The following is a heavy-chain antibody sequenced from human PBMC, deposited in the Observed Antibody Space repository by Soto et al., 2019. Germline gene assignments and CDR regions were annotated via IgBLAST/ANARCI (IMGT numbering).Heavy chain of an antibody. Sequence: PGGSLRLSCAASGFTFSSYSMNWVRQAPGKGLEWVSYISSRSSTIYYADSVKGRFTISRDNAKNSLYLQMNSLRAEDTAVYYCARDRVNFYYYYMDVWGKGTTVTVS. CDR1: GFTFSSYS. CDR2: ISSRSSTI. CDR3: ARDRVNFYYYYMDV. D-gene: IGHD1-20*01. V-gene: IGHV3-48*01. J-gene: IGHJ6*03.